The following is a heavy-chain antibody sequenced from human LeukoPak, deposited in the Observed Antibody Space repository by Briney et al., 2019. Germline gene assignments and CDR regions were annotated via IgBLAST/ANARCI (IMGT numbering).Heavy chain of an antibody. CDR2: ISGSGGST. CDR3: AKDPSKLRLGEFPYYFDY. Sequence: PGGSLRLSCAASGFTFSSYAMSWVRQAPGKGLEWVSAISGSGGSTYYADSVKGRFTISRDNSKNTVYLQMNSLRAEDTAVYYCAKDPSKLRLGEFPYYFDYWGQGTLVTVSS. V-gene: IGHV3-23*01. CDR1: GFTFSSYA. J-gene: IGHJ4*02. D-gene: IGHD3-16*01.